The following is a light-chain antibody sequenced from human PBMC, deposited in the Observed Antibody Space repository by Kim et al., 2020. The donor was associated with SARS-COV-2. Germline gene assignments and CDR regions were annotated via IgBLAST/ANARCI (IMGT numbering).Light chain of an antibody. CDR2: GAS. Sequence: AGERATLSCRASQSVSSSYLVWYQQKPGQAPRLLICGASSRATGIPDRCSGSGSGTDFTLTISRLEPEDFAVYYCKQYGSSPLTFGGGTKVDIK. V-gene: IGKV3-20*01. CDR1: QSVSSSY. J-gene: IGKJ4*01. CDR3: KQYGSSPLT.